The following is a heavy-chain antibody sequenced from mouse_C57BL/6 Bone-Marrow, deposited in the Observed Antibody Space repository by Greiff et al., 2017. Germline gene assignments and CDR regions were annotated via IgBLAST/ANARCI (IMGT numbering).Heavy chain of an antibody. J-gene: IGHJ2*01. Sequence: VQLQQSGAALARPGASVKLSCKASGYTFPRYGISWVQQRTGQGLAWIGEIYPRSGNPYYNEKFKGKATRTADKYSSTAYMELRSLTSEDSAVYFWARSPGGDLDYWGQGTTRTVSS. CDR2: IYPRSGNP. CDR3: ARSPGGDLDY. V-gene: IGHV1-81*01. CDR1: GYTFPRYG.